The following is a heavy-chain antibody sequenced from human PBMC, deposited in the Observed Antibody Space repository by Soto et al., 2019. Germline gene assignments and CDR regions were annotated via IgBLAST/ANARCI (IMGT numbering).Heavy chain of an antibody. V-gene: IGHV3-23*01. J-gene: IGHJ6*02. Sequence: GGSLRLSCTASGFTFNHYAMSWVRQAPGKGLEWVSAVSGRGGSTKYADSVKGRFIISRDNSNSTLYLQMDSLRGEDTAVYYCAKDSTVTTSLYFYYYGFDVWGQGTTVTVS. CDR3: AKDSTVTTSLYFYYYGFDV. CDR1: GFTFNHYA. D-gene: IGHD4-17*01. CDR2: VSGRGGST.